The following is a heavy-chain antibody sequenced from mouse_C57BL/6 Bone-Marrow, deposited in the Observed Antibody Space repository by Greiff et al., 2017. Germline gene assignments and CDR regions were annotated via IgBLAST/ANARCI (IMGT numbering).Heavy chain of an antibody. CDR1: GYTFTSYD. D-gene: IGHD1-1*01. CDR3: ARLECDGSSGNWYFDV. J-gene: IGHJ1*03. Sequence: QVQLQQSGPELVKPGASVKLSCKASGYTFTSYDINWVKQRPGQGLEWIGWIYPRDGSTKYNEKFKGKATLTVDTCSSTAYIELHSLTSEDSAVYFCARLECDGSSGNWYFDVWGTGTTVTVSS. V-gene: IGHV1-85*01. CDR2: IYPRDGST.